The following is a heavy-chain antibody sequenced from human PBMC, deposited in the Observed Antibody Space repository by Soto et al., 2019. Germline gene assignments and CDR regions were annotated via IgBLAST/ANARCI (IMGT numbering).Heavy chain of an antibody. CDR2: ISSSSSYI. Sequence: GGSLRLSCAASGFTFSSYSMNWVRQAPGKGLEWVSSISSSSSYIYYADSVKGRFTISRDNAKNSLYLQMNSLRAEDTAVYYCARDASYYDFWSGYPNNYYYYGMDVWGQGTTVTVSS. J-gene: IGHJ6*02. V-gene: IGHV3-21*01. CDR1: GFTFSSYS. D-gene: IGHD3-3*01. CDR3: ARDASYYDFWSGYPNNYYYYGMDV.